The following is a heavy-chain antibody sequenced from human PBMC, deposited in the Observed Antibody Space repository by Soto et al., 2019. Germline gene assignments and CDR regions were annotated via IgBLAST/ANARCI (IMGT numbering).Heavy chain of an antibody. CDR1: GGTISSYY. Sequence: PSETLSLTCSVSGGTISSYYWSWIRQPPGKGLEWIGYIYSRGTTSYNPSLKSGATILVDTSTNQFSLRLTSVTATDTAVYYCATGRISRGLDVWGQGTTVTVSS. CDR3: ATGRISRGLDV. CDR2: IYSRGTT. J-gene: IGHJ6*02. V-gene: IGHV4-59*12.